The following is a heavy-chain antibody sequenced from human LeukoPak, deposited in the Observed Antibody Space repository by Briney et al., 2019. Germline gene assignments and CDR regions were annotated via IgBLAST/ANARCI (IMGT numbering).Heavy chain of an antibody. Sequence: ASVKVSCKASGYTFTSSALNWVRQAPGQGLVWMGWINTNTGNPTYAQGFTGRFVFSLDTSVSTAYLQISSLKAEDTAVYYCATDLKKGDSGCFDYWGQGTLVTVSS. CDR2: INTNTGNP. D-gene: IGHD6-19*01. CDR1: GYTFTSSA. J-gene: IGHJ4*02. V-gene: IGHV7-4-1*02. CDR3: ATDLKKGDSGCFDY.